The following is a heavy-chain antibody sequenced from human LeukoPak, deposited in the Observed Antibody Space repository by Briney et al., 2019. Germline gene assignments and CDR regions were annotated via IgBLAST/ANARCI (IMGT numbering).Heavy chain of an antibody. CDR2: IYPGDSDT. CDR3: ARPVSVLQQTHGGPVDY. CDR1: GYSFTSYW. D-gene: IGHD2-8*01. Sequence: GESLKISCKGSGYSFTSYWIGWVRQMPGKGLEWMGIIYPGDSDTRYSPSFQGQVTISVDKSISTAYLQWSSLKASDTAMYYCARPVSVLQQTHGGPVDYWGQGTLVTVSS. J-gene: IGHJ4*02. V-gene: IGHV5-51*01.